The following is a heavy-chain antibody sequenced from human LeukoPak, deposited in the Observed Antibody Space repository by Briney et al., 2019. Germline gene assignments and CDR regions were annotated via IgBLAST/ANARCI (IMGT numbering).Heavy chain of an antibody. Sequence: ESGPALVKPTQTLTLTCTFSGFSLSTSGMRVSWIRQPPGKALEWLARIDWDDEKFYSTSLKTRLTISKDTSKNQVVLTMTNMDPVDTATYYCALGYYYDSSGYYGYFDYWGQGTLVTVSS. V-gene: IGHV2-70*04. CDR2: IDWDDEK. J-gene: IGHJ4*02. CDR3: ALGYYYDSSGYYGYFDY. D-gene: IGHD3-22*01. CDR1: GFSLSTSGMR.